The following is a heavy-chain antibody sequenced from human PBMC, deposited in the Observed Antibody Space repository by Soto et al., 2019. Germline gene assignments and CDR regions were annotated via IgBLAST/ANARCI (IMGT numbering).Heavy chain of an antibody. CDR1: GYTFTAYY. Sequence: QVQLVQSGAEVKKPGASVKVSCKASGYTFTAYYMHWLRQAPGQGLEWMGWINPNSGGTNYAQRFQGRVPVTNDTSISTTSMELSSLGSDDTAVYYCARGDFDRSGNYNAGWFAPWGQGTLVTVSS. CDR2: INPNSGGT. CDR3: ARGDFDRSGNYNAGWFAP. V-gene: IGHV1-2*02. J-gene: IGHJ5*02. D-gene: IGHD3-22*01.